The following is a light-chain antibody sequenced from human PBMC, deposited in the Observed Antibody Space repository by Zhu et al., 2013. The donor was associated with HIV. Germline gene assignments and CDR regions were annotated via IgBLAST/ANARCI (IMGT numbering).Light chain of an antibody. Sequence: QSALTQPASVSGSPGQSITISCTGTSSDVGGYNYVSWYQQHPGKAPKVMIYEVSNRPSGVSNRFSGSKSGTSASLAISGLQFEDEADYYCATWDDSLSGPVFGGGTKLTVL. J-gene: IGLJ3*02. CDR2: EVS. V-gene: IGLV2-14*01. CDR1: SSDVGGYNY. CDR3: ATWDDSLSGPV.